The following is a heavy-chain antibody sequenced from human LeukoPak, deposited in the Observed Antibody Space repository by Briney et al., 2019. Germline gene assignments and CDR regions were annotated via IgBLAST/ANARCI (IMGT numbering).Heavy chain of an antibody. J-gene: IGHJ4*02. D-gene: IGHD3-9*01. CDR1: GFTFSSYA. V-gene: IGHV3-7*03. CDR2: IKQDGSEK. CDR3: ARDHYDILTGYYIDY. Sequence: GGSLRFSCAASGFTFSSYAMSWVRQAPGKGLEWVANIKQDGSEKYYVDSVKGRFTISRDNAKNSLYLQMNSLRAEDTAVYYCARDHYDILTGYYIDYWGQGTLVTVSS.